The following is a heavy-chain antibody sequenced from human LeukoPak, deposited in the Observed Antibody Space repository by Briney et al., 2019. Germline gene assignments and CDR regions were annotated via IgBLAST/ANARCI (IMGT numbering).Heavy chain of an antibody. CDR3: ALVPAAIREYYFDY. CDR2: ISGSGGST. CDR1: GFTFSSYA. D-gene: IGHD2-2*02. J-gene: IGHJ4*02. Sequence: PGGSLRLSCAAFGFTFSSYAMSWVRQAPGKGLEWVSAISGSGGSTYYADSVKGRFTISRDNSKNTLYLQMNSLRAEDTAVYYCALVPAAIREYYFDYWGQGTLVTVSS. V-gene: IGHV3-23*01.